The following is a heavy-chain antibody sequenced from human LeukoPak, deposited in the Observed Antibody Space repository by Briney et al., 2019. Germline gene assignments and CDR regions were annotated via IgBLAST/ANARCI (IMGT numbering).Heavy chain of an antibody. V-gene: IGHV4-31*03. CDR3: ARDTWGGSSRWFPLDH. D-gene: IGHD6-13*01. CDR2: IYYSGST. J-gene: IGHJ4*02. Sequence: SETLSLTCTVSAGSICSGDYVWSWIRRHPGKGLEWIGYIYYSGSTYYNPSLKSRVTISVDTSKNQFSLKLSSVTAPETPVDNCARDTWGGSSRWFPLDHRGRRTMLTVSS. CDR1: AGSICSGDYV.